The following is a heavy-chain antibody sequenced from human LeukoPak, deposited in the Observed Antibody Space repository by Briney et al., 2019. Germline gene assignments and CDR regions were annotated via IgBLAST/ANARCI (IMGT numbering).Heavy chain of an antibody. CDR2: ISSSSSYI. CDR1: GFTFSSYS. Sequence: GGSLRLSCAACGFTFSSYSMNWVRQAPGKGLEWVSSISSSSSYIYYADSVKGRFTISRDNAKNSLYLQMNSLRAEDTAVYYCARGGYCSGGSCYWFDPWGQGTLVTVSS. J-gene: IGHJ5*02. D-gene: IGHD2-15*01. CDR3: ARGGYCSGGSCYWFDP. V-gene: IGHV3-21*01.